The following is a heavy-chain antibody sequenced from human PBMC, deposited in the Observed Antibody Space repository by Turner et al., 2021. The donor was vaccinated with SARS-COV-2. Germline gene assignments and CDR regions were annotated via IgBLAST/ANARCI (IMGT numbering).Heavy chain of an antibody. J-gene: IGHJ4*02. V-gene: IGHV1-24*01. CDR1: GYTLIELS. D-gene: IGHD2-21*02. CDR2: FDREDGET. CDR3: ATGYAYCGADCSIDY. Sequence: QVQLVLSGAEVQKPVVSVMVSCQVSGYTLIELSMHWVRQAPGKGLEWMGGFDREDGETIYAQKFQGRVTMTEDTSTDTAYMELSSLRSEDTAVYYCATGYAYCGADCSIDYWGQGTLVAVSS.